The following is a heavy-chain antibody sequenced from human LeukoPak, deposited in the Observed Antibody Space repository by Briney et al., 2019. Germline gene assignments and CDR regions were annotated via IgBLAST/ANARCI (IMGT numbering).Heavy chain of an antibody. CDR3: ARDHDYGDY. J-gene: IGHJ4*02. CDR2: IYHSGST. Sequence: SETLSLTCTVSGYSISSGYYWGWIRQPPGKGLEWIGSIYHSGSTYYNPSLKSRVTISVDTSKNQFSLKLSSVTAADTAVYYCARDHDYGDYWGQGTLVTASS. CDR1: GYSISSGYY. V-gene: IGHV4-38-2*02.